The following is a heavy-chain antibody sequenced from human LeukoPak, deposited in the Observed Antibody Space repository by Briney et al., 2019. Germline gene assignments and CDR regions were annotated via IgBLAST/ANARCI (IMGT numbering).Heavy chain of an antibody. J-gene: IGHJ4*02. Sequence: ASVKVSCKVSGYTLTELSMHWVRQAPGKGLEWMGGFDPEDGETIYAQKFQGRVTMTEDTSTDTDYMELSSLRSEDTAVYYCATDPIYDSSGSYDYWGQGTLVTVSS. V-gene: IGHV1-24*01. D-gene: IGHD3-22*01. CDR1: GYTLTELS. CDR2: FDPEDGET. CDR3: ATDPIYDSSGSYDY.